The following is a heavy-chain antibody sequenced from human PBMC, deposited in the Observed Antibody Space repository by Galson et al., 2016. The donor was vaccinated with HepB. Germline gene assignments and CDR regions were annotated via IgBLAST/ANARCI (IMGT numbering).Heavy chain of an antibody. CDR1: GASINSRSYY. V-gene: IGHV4-39*01. CDR2: FYDSGSA. Sequence: SETLSLTCSVSGASINSRSYYWVWIRQPPGKGLEWIGSFYDSGSASYNPSLKRRVTISLDTSKNQFSLILSSVTAADRAVYYCASPGYSPPIWGQGSLVTVSS. CDR3: ASPGYSPPI. J-gene: IGHJ4*02. D-gene: IGHD3-9*01.